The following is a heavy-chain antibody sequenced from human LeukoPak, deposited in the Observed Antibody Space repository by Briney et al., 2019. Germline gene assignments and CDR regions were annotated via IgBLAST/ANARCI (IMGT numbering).Heavy chain of an antibody. CDR2: IYSSGST. J-gene: IGHJ4*02. CDR3: ARTPNRGGFDY. Sequence: PSETLSLTCNVSGGSIRGYYWSWIRQPPGKGLEWIGYIYSSGSTNYNPSLKSRVTMSVDTSKNQFSLKLSSVTAADTAVYYCARTPNRGGFDYWGQGTLVTVSS. CDR1: GGSIRGYY. D-gene: IGHD3-10*01. V-gene: IGHV4-59*01.